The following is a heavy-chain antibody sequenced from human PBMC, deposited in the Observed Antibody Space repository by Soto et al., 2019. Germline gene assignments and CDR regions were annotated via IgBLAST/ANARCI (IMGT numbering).Heavy chain of an antibody. V-gene: IGHV3-23*01. D-gene: IGHD2-21*01. Sequence: EVQVLESGGGLVQPGGSLRLSCVVSVFPFGANAMSWVRQAPGKGLEWVSGLSNTGRRTSYADSVKGRFSISRDNSENTVYLQMNTLTTEDTAVYFCAKNFSPLSPDSYFDYWGQGALVTVSS. CDR1: VFPFGANA. CDR3: AKNFSPLSPDSYFDY. CDR2: LSNTGRRT. J-gene: IGHJ4*02.